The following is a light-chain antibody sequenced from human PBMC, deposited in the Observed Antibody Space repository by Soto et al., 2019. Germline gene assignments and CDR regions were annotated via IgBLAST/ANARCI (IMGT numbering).Light chain of an antibody. CDR2: VAS. Sequence: DLQMTQSPSSLSASVGDRVTITCRASQSISSHLNWYQQKPGKVPKLLIQVASSLQSGVPPRFSGSGSGTDFTLTISSLQPEDFATYYCQQSYVTPYAFGQGTKLEIK. V-gene: IGKV1-39*01. J-gene: IGKJ2*01. CDR3: QQSYVTPYA. CDR1: QSISSH.